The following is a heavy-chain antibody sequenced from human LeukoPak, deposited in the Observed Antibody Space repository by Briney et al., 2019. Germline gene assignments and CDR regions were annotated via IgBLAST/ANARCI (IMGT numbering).Heavy chain of an antibody. CDR1: GFTFSSYA. CDR2: ISYGGSSK. D-gene: IGHD1-26*01. V-gene: IGHV3-30-3*01. Sequence: PGGSLRLSCAASGFTFSSYAMHWVRQAPGKGLEWVAVISYGGSSKYYADSVKGRFTISRDNSKNTLYLQMNSLRAEDTAVYYCARDPGRETLDYWGQGTLVTVSS. CDR3: ARDPGRETLDY. J-gene: IGHJ4*02.